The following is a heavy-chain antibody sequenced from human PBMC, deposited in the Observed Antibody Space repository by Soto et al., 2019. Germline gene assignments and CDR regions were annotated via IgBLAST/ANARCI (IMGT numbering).Heavy chain of an antibody. V-gene: IGHV4-61*02. CDR3: ARTVGAAYYFDF. CDR2: IYTSGST. J-gene: IGHJ4*02. Sequence: SETLSLTCSVSGDSVSSGFYYWSWIRQSAGKGLEWIGRIYTSGSTNYNPSLKSRVTMSIDTSNKHFSLSLKSVTAADTAVYYCARTVGAAYYFDFWGQGALVTVSS. CDR1: GDSVSSGFYY. D-gene: IGHD1-26*01.